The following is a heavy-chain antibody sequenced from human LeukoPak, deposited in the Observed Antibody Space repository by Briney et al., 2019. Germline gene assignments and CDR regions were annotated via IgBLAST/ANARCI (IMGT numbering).Heavy chain of an antibody. CDR2: ISYDGSNK. Sequence: GGSLRLSCAASGFTFSSYAMHWVRQAPGKGLEWVAVISYDGSNKYYADSVKGRFTISRDNSKNTLYLQMNSLRAEDTAVYYRARGADSSGYYRLSYFDYWGQGTLVTVSS. J-gene: IGHJ4*02. CDR1: GFTFSSYA. CDR3: ARGADSSGYYRLSYFDY. D-gene: IGHD3-22*01. V-gene: IGHV3-30-3*01.